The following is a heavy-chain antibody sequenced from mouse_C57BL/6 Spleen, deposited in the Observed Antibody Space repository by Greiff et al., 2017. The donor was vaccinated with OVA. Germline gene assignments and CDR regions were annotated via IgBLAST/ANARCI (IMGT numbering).Heavy chain of an antibody. V-gene: IGHV1-61*01. CDR1: GYTFTSYW. Sequence: QVQLQQPGAELVRPGSSVKLSCKASGYTFTSYWMDWVKQRPGQGLEWIGNIYPSDSETHYNQKFKDKATLTVDKSSSTAYMQLSSLTTEDSEVYYCARSPNSNYVGDAMDYWGQGTSVTVSS. CDR3: ARSPNSNYVGDAMDY. J-gene: IGHJ4*01. D-gene: IGHD2-5*01. CDR2: IYPSDSET.